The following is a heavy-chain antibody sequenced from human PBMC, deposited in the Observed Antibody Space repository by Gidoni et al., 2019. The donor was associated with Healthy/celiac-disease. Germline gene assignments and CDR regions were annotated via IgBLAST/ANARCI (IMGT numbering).Heavy chain of an antibody. V-gene: IGHV2-5*02. D-gene: IGHD3-10*01. CDR3: AQLKCITMVRGVMKYFDY. CDR1: VFSLGTSGVG. CDR2: IYWDDDK. Sequence: QITLKESGPTLVKPTLTLTLTSTFSVFSLGTSGVGVGWIRQPPGKAMEWLALIYWDDDKRYRPSLKGTLTITQDTSKNQLVLTMTNMDPVDTATYYCAQLKCITMVRGVMKYFDYWGQGTLVTVSS. J-gene: IGHJ4*02.